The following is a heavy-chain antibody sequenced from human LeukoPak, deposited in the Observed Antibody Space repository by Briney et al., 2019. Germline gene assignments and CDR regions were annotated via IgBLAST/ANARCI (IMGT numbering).Heavy chain of an antibody. CDR2: IYYSGST. CDR3: AREDYYGSVSIDY. CDR1: GGSISSDY. D-gene: IGHD3-10*01. V-gene: IGHV4-59*01. J-gene: IGHJ4*02. Sequence: SETLSLTCTVSGGSISSDYWSWIRQPPGKGLEWIGYIYYSGSTNYNPSLKSRVTISVDTSKSQFSLKLSSVTAADTAVYYCAREDYYGSVSIDYWGQGTLVTVSS.